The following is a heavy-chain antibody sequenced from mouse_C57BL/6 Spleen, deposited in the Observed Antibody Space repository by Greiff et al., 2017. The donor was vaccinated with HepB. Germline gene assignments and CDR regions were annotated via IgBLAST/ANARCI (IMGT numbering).Heavy chain of an antibody. CDR3: ARWTTVAGDFDY. Sequence: QVHVKQSGAELVRPGASVTLSCKASGYTFTDYEMHWVKQTPVHGLEWIGAIDPETGGTAYNQKFKGKAILTADKSSNTAYLQLSSLTSEDTAVYYCARWTTVAGDFDYWGQGTTLTVSS. J-gene: IGHJ2*01. D-gene: IGHD1-1*01. CDR2: IDPETGGT. V-gene: IGHV1-15*01. CDR1: GYTFTDYE.